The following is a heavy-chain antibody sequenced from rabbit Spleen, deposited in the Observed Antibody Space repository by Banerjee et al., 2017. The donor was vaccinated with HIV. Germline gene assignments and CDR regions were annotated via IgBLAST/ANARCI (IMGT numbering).Heavy chain of an antibody. CDR2: INAVTGKA. V-gene: IGHV1S45*01. CDR3: ARSGVSDYVRIPYFKL. D-gene: IGHD2-1*01. J-gene: IGHJ4*01. Sequence: QEQLVESGGGLVKPEGSLKLSCTASGFSFSNKAVMCWVRQAPGKGLEWIACINAVTGKAVYASWAKGRFTFSKTSSTTVTLQMTSLTAADTATYFCARSGVSDYVRIPYFKLWGQGTLVTVS. CDR1: GFSFSNKAV.